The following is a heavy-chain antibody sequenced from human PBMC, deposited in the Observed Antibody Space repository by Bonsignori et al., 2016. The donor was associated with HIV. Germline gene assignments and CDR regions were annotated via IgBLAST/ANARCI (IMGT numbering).Heavy chain of an antibody. CDR3: ARGGGPTARGDY. J-gene: IGHJ4*02. V-gene: IGHV3-21*01. D-gene: IGHD3-16*01. CDR1: GFTFSSYS. Sequence: GESLKISCAASGFTFSSYSMNWVRQAPGKGLEWVSSISSSSSYIYYADSAKGRFTISRDNAKNSLYLQMNSLRAEDTAVYYCARGGGPTARGDYWGQGTLVTVSS. CDR2: ISSSSSYI.